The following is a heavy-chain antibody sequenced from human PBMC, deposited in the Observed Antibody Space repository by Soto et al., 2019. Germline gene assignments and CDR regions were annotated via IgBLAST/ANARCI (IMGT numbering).Heavy chain of an antibody. V-gene: IGHV3-30*18. CDR3: EKDSGYEYYFDY. J-gene: IGHJ4*02. Sequence: PGGSLRLSCAASGFTFSSYGMNWVRQAPGKGLEWVAVISYDGSNKYYADSVKGRFTISRDNSKNTLYLQMNSLRAEETAVHYCEKDSGYEYYFDYWGQGTLVTVSS. CDR1: GFTFSSYG. D-gene: IGHD5-12*01. CDR2: ISYDGSNK.